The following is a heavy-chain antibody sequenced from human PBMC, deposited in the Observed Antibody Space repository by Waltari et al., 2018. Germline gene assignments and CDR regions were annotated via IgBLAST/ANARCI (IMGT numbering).Heavy chain of an antibody. V-gene: IGHV3-53*01. D-gene: IGHD6-19*01. CDR1: GFTVRNY. J-gene: IGHJ5*01. CDR3: ATSMAVAGKGRGWFDS. CDR2: IYTGGST. Sequence: EVQLVESGGGLIQPGGSLRLSCAASGFTVRNYMSWLRQAPGKGLEWVSVIYTGGSTDYADSVKGRFTISRDNSKNTLYLQMNSLRAEDTAVYYCATSMAVAGKGRGWFDSWGQGTLVTVSS.